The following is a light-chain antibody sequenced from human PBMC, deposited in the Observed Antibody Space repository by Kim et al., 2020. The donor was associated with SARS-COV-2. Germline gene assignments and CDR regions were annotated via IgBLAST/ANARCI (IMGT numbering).Light chain of an antibody. Sequence: APGKTATIPCGGEEIGSKSGNGIQQKQGQALVLVIYYETDRPARIPARFAASNSVNTATLTVSRVEAGDEADYYCQVGDSGSDLLVFGGGTQLTV. CDR1: EIGSKS. V-gene: IGLV3-21*04. CDR3: QVGDSGSDLLV. J-gene: IGLJ3*02. CDR2: YET.